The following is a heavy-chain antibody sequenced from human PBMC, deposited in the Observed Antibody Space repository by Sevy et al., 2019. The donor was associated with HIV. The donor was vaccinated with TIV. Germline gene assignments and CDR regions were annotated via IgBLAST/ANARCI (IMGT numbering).Heavy chain of an antibody. Sequence: GGSLRLSCRASGFNVGDYVMNWFRQAPGKGLDWVGFIISKAYGETREYAASVKGRVTISREDSKGIAYLQMHRLKTEDTGRYYCTRAMYYHDSGSYYGMDVWGQGTTVTVSS. D-gene: IGHD3-10*01. CDR1: GFNVGDYV. CDR3: TRAMYYHDSGSYYGMDV. CDR2: IISKAYGETR. J-gene: IGHJ6*02. V-gene: IGHV3-49*03.